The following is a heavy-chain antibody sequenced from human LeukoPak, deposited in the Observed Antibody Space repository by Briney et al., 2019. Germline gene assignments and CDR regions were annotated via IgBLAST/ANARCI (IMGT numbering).Heavy chain of an antibody. CDR2: IYHAGYT. CDR1: GYSISSGYY. J-gene: IGHJ5*02. Sequence: SETLSLTCTVSGYSISSGYYWGWIRQPPGKGLEWIGSIYHAGYTYYNPSLKSRVTLSLDTSRNQFSMNLNSVTAADTAVYYCAKGAGPPWFDPWGQGTLVTVSS. V-gene: IGHV4-38-2*02. D-gene: IGHD6-19*01. CDR3: AKGAGPPWFDP.